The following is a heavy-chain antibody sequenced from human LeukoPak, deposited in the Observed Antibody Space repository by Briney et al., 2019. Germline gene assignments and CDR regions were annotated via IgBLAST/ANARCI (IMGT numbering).Heavy chain of an antibody. D-gene: IGHD1-26*01. Sequence: PGGSLRLSCAASGFTVSSSYMSWVRQAPGKGLEWVSIIHRGGNTFYADSVKGRFTISRDTSKNTLYLQMNSLRAEDTAVYYCARDFESGASVFDNWGRGTLVTVSS. CDR3: ARDFESGASVFDN. CDR1: GFTVSSSY. V-gene: IGHV3-66*01. J-gene: IGHJ4*02. CDR2: IHRGGNT.